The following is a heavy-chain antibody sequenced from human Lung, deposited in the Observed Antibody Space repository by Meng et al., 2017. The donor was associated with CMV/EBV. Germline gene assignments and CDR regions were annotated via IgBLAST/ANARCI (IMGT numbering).Heavy chain of an antibody. CDR1: GFTFSSYS. Sequence: ESXKISCAASGFTFSSYSMNRVRQAPGKGLEWVSSISSSSSYIYYADSVKGRFTISRDNAKNSLHLQMNSLRAEDTAVYYCARGGGYYSFWGQGTLVTVSS. CDR3: ARGGGYYSF. CDR2: ISSSSSYI. V-gene: IGHV3-21*01. D-gene: IGHD3-22*01. J-gene: IGHJ4*02.